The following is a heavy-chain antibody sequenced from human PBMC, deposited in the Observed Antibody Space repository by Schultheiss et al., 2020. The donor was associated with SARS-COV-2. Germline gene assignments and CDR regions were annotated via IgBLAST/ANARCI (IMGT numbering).Heavy chain of an antibody. D-gene: IGHD3-22*01. CDR3: ARGRSLGYDSSGYYNY. CDR2: IYYSGST. Sequence: SQTLSLTCAVYGGSFSGYYWSWIRQPPGKGLEWIGYIYYSGSTNYNPSLKSRVTISVDTSKNQFSLKLSSVTAADTAVYYCARGRSLGYDSSGYYNYWGQGTLVTVSS. V-gene: IGHV4-59*12. J-gene: IGHJ4*02. CDR1: GGSFSGYY.